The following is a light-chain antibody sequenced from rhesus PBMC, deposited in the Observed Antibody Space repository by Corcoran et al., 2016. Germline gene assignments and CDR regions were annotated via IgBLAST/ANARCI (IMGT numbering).Light chain of an antibody. J-gene: IGKJ4*01. V-gene: IGKV2-91*01. Sequence: DIVMTQTPLSLPVTPGEPASISCRSSQSLLHSNGYTYLFWYLQKPGQSPQLLIYLGSHRASGVPDRFSGSGSGTDFTLKISRVEAEDVGVYYCLQDIQLPLTFGGGTKVEIK. CDR2: LGS. CDR3: LQDIQLPLT. CDR1: QSLLHSNGYTY.